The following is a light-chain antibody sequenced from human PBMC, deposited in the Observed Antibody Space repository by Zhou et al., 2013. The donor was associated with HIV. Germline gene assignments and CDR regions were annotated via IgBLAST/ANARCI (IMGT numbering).Light chain of an antibody. Sequence: DIQMTQSPSSLSASVGDRVTITCRASQGIRNYLAWYQQKPGKAPKLLLYAASRLETGVPSRFSGSGSGTDYTLTISSLQPEDFATYYCQQYYSTPPWTFGQGTEGGN. J-gene: IGKJ1*01. V-gene: IGKV1-NL1*01. CDR3: QQYYSTPPWT. CDR1: QGIRNY. CDR2: AAS.